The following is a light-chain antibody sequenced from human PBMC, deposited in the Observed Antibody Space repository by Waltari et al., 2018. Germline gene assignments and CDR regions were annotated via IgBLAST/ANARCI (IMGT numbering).Light chain of an antibody. Sequence: DIVMTQSPDSLPVFLGERATIHCKSSQPVLYSANNKNYLAWYQQKPGQPPKLLIYLASTRESGVPDRFSGSGSGTDFTLTISSLQAEDVAVYYCHQFYVAPHTFGQGTRLVIK. CDR3: HQFYVAPHT. CDR2: LAS. V-gene: IGKV4-1*01. J-gene: IGKJ2*01. CDR1: QPVLYSANNKNY.